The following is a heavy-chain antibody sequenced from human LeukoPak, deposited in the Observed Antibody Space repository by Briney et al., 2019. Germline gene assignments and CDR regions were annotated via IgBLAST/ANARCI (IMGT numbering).Heavy chain of an antibody. V-gene: IGHV3-23*01. CDR3: AKDDDDGDHVVVDH. CDR1: GFTFSSYA. D-gene: IGHD4-17*01. Sequence: PGGSLRLSCAASGFTFSSYAMGWVRQAPGKGLEWVSLISGSGGSPYYADSVKGRFTVSRDNSKNTEYLQMNSLRAEDTAIYYCAKDDDDGDHVVVDHWGQGTLVTVSS. CDR2: ISGSGGSP. J-gene: IGHJ4*02.